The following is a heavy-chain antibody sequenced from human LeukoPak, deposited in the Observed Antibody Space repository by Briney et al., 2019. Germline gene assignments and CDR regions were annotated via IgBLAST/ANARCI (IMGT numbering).Heavy chain of an antibody. J-gene: IGHJ4*02. V-gene: IGHV3-64*01. CDR2: INGNGGST. CDR3: ARGGAAAGTRGNDF. CDR1: GFTFSSYG. D-gene: IGHD6-13*01. Sequence: GGSLRLSCAASGFTFSSYGMHWVRQAPGKGLEYVSAINGNGGSTYYANSVKGSFTISRDNSKNTLYLQMGSLRAEDMAVYYCARGGAAAGTRGNDFWGQGTLVTVSP.